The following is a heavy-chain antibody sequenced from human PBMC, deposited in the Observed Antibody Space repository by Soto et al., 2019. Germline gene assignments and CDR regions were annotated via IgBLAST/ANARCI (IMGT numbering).Heavy chain of an antibody. CDR1: GFTFSSYW. CDR2: INSDGSST. CDR3: ARVYYYDSSGYYLRWDYDYYGLDV. D-gene: IGHD3-22*01. Sequence: PGGSLRLSCAASGFTFSSYWMHWVRQAPGKGLVWVSRINSDGSSTSYADSVKGRFTISRDNAKNTLYLQMNSLRAEDTAVYYCARVYYYDSSGYYLRWDYDYYGLDVWGQGTTVTVSS. J-gene: IGHJ6*02. V-gene: IGHV3-74*01.